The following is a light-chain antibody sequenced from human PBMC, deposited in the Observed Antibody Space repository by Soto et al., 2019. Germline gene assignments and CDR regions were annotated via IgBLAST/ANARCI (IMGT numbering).Light chain of an antibody. CDR1: SSDVGSYNL. CDR3: CSYAGTSSYV. CDR2: EGS. Sequence: QSALTQPASVSLSPGQSITISCTGTSSDVGSYNLVSWYQQYPGKAPKLMIYEGSKRPSGVSNRFSGSKSGNTASLTITGLQAEDEADYYCCSYAGTSSYVFGTGTKVTVL. J-gene: IGLJ1*01. V-gene: IGLV2-23*01.